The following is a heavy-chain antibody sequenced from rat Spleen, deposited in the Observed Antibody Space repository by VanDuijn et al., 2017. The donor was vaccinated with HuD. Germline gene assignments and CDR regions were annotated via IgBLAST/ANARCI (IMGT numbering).Heavy chain of an antibody. J-gene: IGHJ1*01. CDR2: LSYDGHTT. V-gene: IGHV5S23*01. CDR3: VRQGYLRDWYFDF. CDR1: GFTFSNYD. Sequence: EVQLVESGGGLVQPGRSLKLSCAASGFTFSNYDMAWVRQAPTKGLEWVATLSYDGHTTYYRDSVKGRFTISRDIAKSTLYLEMDSLGSEDMATYYCVRQGYLRDWYFDFWGPGTMVTVSS. D-gene: IGHD2-5*01.